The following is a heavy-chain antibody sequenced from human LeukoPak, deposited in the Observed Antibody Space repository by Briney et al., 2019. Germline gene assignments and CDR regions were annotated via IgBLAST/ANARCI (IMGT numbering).Heavy chain of an antibody. D-gene: IGHD3-3*01. CDR1: GYTFTDYY. Sequence: GASVKVSCKASGYTFTDYYIHWVRQAPGQGLEWMGWINPHSGGTNYAQKFQGRVTMTGDTSISTAYMELSRLRSDDTAVYYCARSYGPIFGEKSGKHWGQGTLVTVSS. V-gene: IGHV1-2*02. CDR2: INPHSGGT. CDR3: ARSYGPIFGEKSGKH. J-gene: IGHJ1*01.